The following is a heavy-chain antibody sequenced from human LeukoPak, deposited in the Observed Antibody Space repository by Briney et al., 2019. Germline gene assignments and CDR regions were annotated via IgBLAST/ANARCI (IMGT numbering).Heavy chain of an antibody. CDR2: IRSNSRGI. CDR1: GFTFNSYT. D-gene: IGHD3-10*01. V-gene: IGHV3-48*01. CDR3: AGQNGSGMNPFDY. J-gene: IGHJ4*02. Sequence: QPGGSLRLSCAASGFTFNSYTMNWVRQAPGKGLESVSSIRSNSRGINYADSVKGRLTISRDNSKNTLYLQMNSLRAEDTAVYYCAGQNGSGMNPFDYWGQGTLVTVSS.